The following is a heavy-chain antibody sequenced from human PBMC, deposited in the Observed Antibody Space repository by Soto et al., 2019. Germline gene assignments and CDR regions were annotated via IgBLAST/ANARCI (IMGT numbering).Heavy chain of an antibody. J-gene: IGHJ4*02. V-gene: IGHV1-69*01. CDR2: IIPIFGTA. CDR3: ARDLAAVAGKDY. CDR1: GGTFSSYA. Sequence: QVQLVQSGAEVKKPGSSVKVSCKASGGTFSSYAISWVRQAPGQGLEWMGGIIPIFGTANYAQKFQGRVTIPADESTSTAYMELSSLRSEDTGVYYCARDLAAVAGKDYWGQGTLVTVSS. D-gene: IGHD6-19*01.